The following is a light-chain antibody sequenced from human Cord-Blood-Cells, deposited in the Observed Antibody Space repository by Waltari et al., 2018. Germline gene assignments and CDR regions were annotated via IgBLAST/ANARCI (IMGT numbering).Light chain of an antibody. CDR1: SSNIGSNY. CDR2: RNN. Sequence: QSVLTQPPSASWTPGQMVTISCSGSSSNIGSNYVYWYQQLPGTAPKLLIYRNNQRPSGVPDRFSGSKSGTSASLAISGLRSEDEADYYCAAWDDSLSGYVFGTGTKVTVL. CDR3: AAWDDSLSGYV. V-gene: IGLV1-47*01. J-gene: IGLJ1*01.